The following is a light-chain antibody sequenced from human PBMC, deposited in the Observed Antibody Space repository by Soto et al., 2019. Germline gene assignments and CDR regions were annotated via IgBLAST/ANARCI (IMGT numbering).Light chain of an antibody. Sequence: QSALTQPRSVSGSPGQSVTISCTGTSSDIGRYNFVSWYQQHPGKAPHLLIFDVTKRPSGVPDRFSGSRSGNTASLTISGLQADDAADFYCCSYAGTYTYVFGTGTKVTVL. CDR1: SSDIGRYNF. CDR2: DVT. J-gene: IGLJ1*01. V-gene: IGLV2-11*01. CDR3: CSYAGTYTYV.